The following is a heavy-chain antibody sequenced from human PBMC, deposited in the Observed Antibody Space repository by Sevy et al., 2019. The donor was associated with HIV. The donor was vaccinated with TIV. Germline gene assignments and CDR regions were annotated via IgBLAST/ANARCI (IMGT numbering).Heavy chain of an antibody. V-gene: IGHV3-21*01. CDR3: ARDKVVATSIDY. CDR1: GFTFSSYS. Sequence: GGSLRLSCAASGFTFSSYSMNWVRQAPGKGLEWVSSISSSSSYIYYADSVKGRFTISRDNAKNSLYLQMNSLRAEDTAVYYCARDKVVATSIDYWGQGTLVTVSS. D-gene: IGHD5-12*01. CDR2: ISSSSSYI. J-gene: IGHJ4*02.